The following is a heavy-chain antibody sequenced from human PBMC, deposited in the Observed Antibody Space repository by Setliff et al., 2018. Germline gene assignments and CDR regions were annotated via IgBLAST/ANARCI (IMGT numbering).Heavy chain of an antibody. Sequence: SETLSLTCTVSGDSISGDYWSWIRQPPGKGLEWIGFIHYSGSTNYNPSLKSRVTISLDTPKNQFSLRLSSVTAADTAVYYCARTRYGLGGRPYWGQGALVTVSS. D-gene: IGHD2-15*01. J-gene: IGHJ4*02. CDR3: ARTRYGLGGRPY. CDR2: IHYSGST. CDR1: GDSISGDY. V-gene: IGHV4-59*01.